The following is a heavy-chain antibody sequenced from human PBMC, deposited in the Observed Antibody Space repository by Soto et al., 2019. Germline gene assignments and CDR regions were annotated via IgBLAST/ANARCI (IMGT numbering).Heavy chain of an antibody. V-gene: IGHV3-74*01. J-gene: IGHJ6*02. CDR2: INSDGGST. CDR1: GFTFSSYW. Sequence: GGSLRLSCAASGFTFSSYWMHWVRQAPGKGLVWVSRINSDGGSTNYADSVKGRFTISRDNTKTSLYLQMNSLRTEDTALYYCAKDHYDFGSGPNYYYSGMDVWGQGTTVTVSS. D-gene: IGHD3-3*01. CDR3: AKDHYDFGSGPNYYYSGMDV.